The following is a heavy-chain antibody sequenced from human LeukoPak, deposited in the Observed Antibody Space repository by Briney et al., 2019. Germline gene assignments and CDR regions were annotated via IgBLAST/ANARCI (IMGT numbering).Heavy chain of an antibody. CDR2: ITGSGGST. J-gene: IGHJ4*02. D-gene: IGHD6-13*01. Sequence: GGSLRLSCAASGFTFSSHGMQWVRQAPEKGLEWVSQITGSGGSTYYADSVKGRFTISRDNSKNTLYLQMNSLRAEDTAVYYCAKDIVSSRWYYFDYWGQGTLVIVSS. CDR1: GFTFSSHG. V-gene: IGHV3-23*01. CDR3: AKDIVSSRWYYFDY.